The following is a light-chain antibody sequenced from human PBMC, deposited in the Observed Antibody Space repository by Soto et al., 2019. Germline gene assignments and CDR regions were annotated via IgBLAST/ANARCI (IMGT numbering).Light chain of an antibody. CDR2: DAA. CDR1: KSIRTW. J-gene: IGKJ1*01. CDR3: LQFHSYPWT. V-gene: IGKV1-5*01. Sequence: DIQMTQSPSTLSASVGDRVSITCLASKSIRTWLAWYQQKAGKAPKLLIYDAASLQSGVPSRFSGSGSGTEFTLTISSLQPDDLAIYYCLQFHSYPWTCGQGNKGDIK.